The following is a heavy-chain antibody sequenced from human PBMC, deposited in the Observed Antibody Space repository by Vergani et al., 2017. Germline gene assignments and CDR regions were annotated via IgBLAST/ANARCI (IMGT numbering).Heavy chain of an antibody. J-gene: IGHJ4*02. V-gene: IGHV3-23*01. CDR3: AKAAVTTISLFDY. CDR2: ISGSGGST. Sequence: EVLLLESGGGLVQPGGSLRLSCVASVFTFSSNAMSWVRQAPGKGLEWVSSISGSGGSTYYADSVKGRFTISRDNPKNTLYLQMNSLRAEDSAIYYCAKAAVTTISLFDYWGQGTLVTVSS. CDR1: VFTFSSNA. D-gene: IGHD5-12*01.